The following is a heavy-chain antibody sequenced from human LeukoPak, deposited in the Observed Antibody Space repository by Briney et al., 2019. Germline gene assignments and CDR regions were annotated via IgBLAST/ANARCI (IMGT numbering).Heavy chain of an antibody. CDR2: ISWNSGSI. D-gene: IGHD2-2*01. CDR3: AKDVNPAIGYCSSTSCYFDI. Sequence: GGSLRLSCAASGFTFDDYAMHWVRHAPGKGLEWVSGISWNSGSIGYADSVKGRFTITRDNVKNSLYLQMNSLRAEDTALYYCAKDVNPAIGYCSSTSCYFDIWGQGTMVTVSS. CDR1: GFTFDDYA. J-gene: IGHJ3*02. V-gene: IGHV3-9*01.